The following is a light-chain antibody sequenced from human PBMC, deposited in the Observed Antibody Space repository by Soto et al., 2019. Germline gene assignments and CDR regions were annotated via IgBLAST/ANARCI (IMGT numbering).Light chain of an antibody. Sequence: EIGMTQSPATLSVSPGERATLSCRASQSVSSNLAWYQQKPGQAPRLLISGAFTRATGIPARFSGSGSGTEFTLTISSLQSEDFAVYYCQQYNNWQVTFGQGTKVDIK. CDR1: QSVSSN. CDR2: GAF. V-gene: IGKV3-15*01. J-gene: IGKJ1*01. CDR3: QQYNNWQVT.